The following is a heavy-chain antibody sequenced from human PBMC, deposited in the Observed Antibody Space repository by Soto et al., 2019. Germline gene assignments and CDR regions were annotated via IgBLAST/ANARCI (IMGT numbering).Heavy chain of an antibody. CDR2: IWYDGSNK. V-gene: IGHV3-33*01. CDR3: ARVRDYYDRSGYYYGFYFES. Sequence: GGSLRLSCAASGFTFSSYGMHWVRQAPGKGLEWVAVIWYDGSNKYYADSVKGRFTISRDNSKNTLYLQMTRLRAEDTAVYYCARVRDYYDRSGYYYGFYFESWGQGTHVTGSS. CDR1: GFTFSSYG. D-gene: IGHD3-22*01. J-gene: IGHJ4*02.